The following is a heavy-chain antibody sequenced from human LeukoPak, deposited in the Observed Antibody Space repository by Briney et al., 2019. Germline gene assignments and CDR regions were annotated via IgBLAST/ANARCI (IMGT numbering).Heavy chain of an antibody. J-gene: IGHJ4*02. CDR2: ISGSGGST. CDR3: AKDQEYQASSGYYYLFDY. D-gene: IGHD3-22*01. V-gene: IGHV3-23*01. Sequence: PGGSLRLSCAASGFTFSSYALSWVRQAPGKGLERVSAISGSGGSTYYADSVKGRFTISRDNSKNTLYLQMNSLRAEDTAVYYCAKDQEYQASSGYYYLFDYWGQGTLVTVSS. CDR1: GFTFSSYA.